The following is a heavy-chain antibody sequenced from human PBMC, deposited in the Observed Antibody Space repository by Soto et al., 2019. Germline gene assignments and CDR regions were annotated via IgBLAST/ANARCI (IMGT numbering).Heavy chain of an antibody. V-gene: IGHV3-7*01. Sequence: PGGSLRLSCAASGFTFSSYWMSWVRLAPGKGLEWVANIKQNGSEKYYVDSVKGRFTISRDNAKNSLYLQMNSLRAEDTAVYYCARDRYSYYDFWSGSLPYYYFGMDVWGQGTTVTVSS. CDR2: IKQNGSEK. J-gene: IGHJ6*02. CDR3: ARDRYSYYDFWSGSLPYYYFGMDV. CDR1: GFTFSSYW. D-gene: IGHD3-3*01.